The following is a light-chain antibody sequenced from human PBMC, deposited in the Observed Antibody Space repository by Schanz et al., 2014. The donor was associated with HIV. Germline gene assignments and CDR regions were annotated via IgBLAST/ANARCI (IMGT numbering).Light chain of an antibody. V-gene: IGKV3-20*01. CDR1: QSVGSNY. Sequence: EIVLTQSPGTLSLSPGERATLSCRASQSVGSNYLAWYQQKPGQAPRLLIYGASSRATGIPDRFSGSGSGTDFTLTITRLEPEDFAVYYCHQYGSSPRTFGQGTKVEI. CDR2: GAS. CDR3: HQYGSSPRT. J-gene: IGKJ1*01.